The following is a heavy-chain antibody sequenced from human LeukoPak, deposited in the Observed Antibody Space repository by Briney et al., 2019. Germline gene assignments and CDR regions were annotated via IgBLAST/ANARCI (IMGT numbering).Heavy chain of an antibody. CDR2: ISYDGSNK. J-gene: IGHJ4*02. D-gene: IGHD3-10*01. V-gene: IGHV3-30-3*01. Sequence: GRSLRLSCAASGFTFSSYAIHWVRQAPGKGLEWVAVISYDGSNKYYADSVKGRFTISRDNSKNTLYLQMNSLRAEDTSVYYCAKDLGFGDLFPAYWGQGTLVTVSS. CDR3: AKDLGFGDLFPAY. CDR1: GFTFSSYA.